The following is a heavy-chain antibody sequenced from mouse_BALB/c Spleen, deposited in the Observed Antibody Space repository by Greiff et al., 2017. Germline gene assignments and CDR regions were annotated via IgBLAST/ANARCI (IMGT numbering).Heavy chain of an antibody. CDR3: ASYDYDGDYFDY. D-gene: IGHD2-4*01. CDR1: GFNIKDTY. Sequence: EVKLVESGAELVKPGASVKLSCTASGFNIKDTYMHWVKQRPEQGLEWIGRIDPANGNTKYDPKFQGKATITADTSSNTAYLQLSSLTSEDTAVYYCASYDYDGDYFDYWGQGTTLTVSS. V-gene: IGHV14-3*02. J-gene: IGHJ2*01. CDR2: IDPANGNT.